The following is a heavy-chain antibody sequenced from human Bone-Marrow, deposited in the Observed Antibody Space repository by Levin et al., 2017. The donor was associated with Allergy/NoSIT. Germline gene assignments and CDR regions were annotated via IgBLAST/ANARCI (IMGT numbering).Heavy chain of an antibody. CDR1: GFTFSSYE. D-gene: IGHD3-10*01. CDR3: ARDRLMFRGIFPYSYGMDV. J-gene: IGHJ6*02. Sequence: GGSLRLSCAASGFTFSSYEMNWVRQAPGKGLEWVSYISTTGTTIYYADSVKGRFTISRDNAKNSLYLQMNSLRAEDTAVYYCARDRLMFRGIFPYSYGMDVWGQGTTVTVSS. V-gene: IGHV3-48*03. CDR2: ISTTGTTI.